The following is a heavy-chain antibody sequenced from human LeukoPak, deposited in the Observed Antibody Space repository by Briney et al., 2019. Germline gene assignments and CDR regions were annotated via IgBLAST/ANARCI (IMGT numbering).Heavy chain of an antibody. CDR2: IIPIFGTA. Sequence: SVKISCKASGGTFSSYAISWVRQAPGQGLEWMGGIIPIFGTANYAQKFQGRVTITADESTSTAYMELSSLRSEDTAVYYCAIWPTVSNHYFDYWGQGTLVTVSS. D-gene: IGHD4-17*01. CDR3: AIWPTVSNHYFDY. J-gene: IGHJ4*02. V-gene: IGHV1-69*13. CDR1: GGTFSSYA.